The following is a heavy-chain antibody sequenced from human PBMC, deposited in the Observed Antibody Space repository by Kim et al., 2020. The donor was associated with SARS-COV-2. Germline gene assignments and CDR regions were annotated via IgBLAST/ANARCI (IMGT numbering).Heavy chain of an antibody. CDR2: INHSGST. CDR3: ALRSLWVRSDY. Sequence: SETLSLTCAVYGGSFSGYYWSWIRQPPGKGLEWIGEINHSGSTNYNPSLKSRVTISVDTSKNQFSLKLSSVTAADTAVYYCALRSLWVRSDYWGQGTLVTVSS. CDR1: GGSFSGYY. D-gene: IGHD5-18*01. V-gene: IGHV4-34*01. J-gene: IGHJ4*02.